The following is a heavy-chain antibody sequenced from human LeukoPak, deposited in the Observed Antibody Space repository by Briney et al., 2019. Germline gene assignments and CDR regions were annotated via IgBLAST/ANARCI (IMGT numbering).Heavy chain of an antibody. V-gene: IGHV1-69*13. CDR1: GGTFSSYD. J-gene: IGHJ5*02. CDR3: ARGGWEQQLAEHWFDP. CDR2: IIPIFGTA. Sequence: SVKVSCKASGGTFSSYDISWVRQAPGQGLECMGGIIPIFGTANYAQKFQGRVTITADESTSTAYMELSSLRSEDTAVYYCARGGWEQQLAEHWFDPWGQGTLVTVSS. D-gene: IGHD6-13*01.